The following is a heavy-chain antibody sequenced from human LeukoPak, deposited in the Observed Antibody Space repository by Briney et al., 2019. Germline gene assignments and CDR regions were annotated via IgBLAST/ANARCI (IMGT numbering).Heavy chain of an antibody. J-gene: IGHJ5*02. Sequence: GGSLRLSCAASGFTFSFYGIHWVRQAPGKGLEWVAVISDDGSTKYYSDSVEGRFTVSRDNSKDTLYLQMNSLTTEDTAVYYCAKDRYYDIRGRLDPWGQGTLVTVSS. CDR3: AKDRYYDIRGRLDP. V-gene: IGHV3-30*18. CDR1: GFTFSFYG. D-gene: IGHD3-10*02. CDR2: ISDDGSTK.